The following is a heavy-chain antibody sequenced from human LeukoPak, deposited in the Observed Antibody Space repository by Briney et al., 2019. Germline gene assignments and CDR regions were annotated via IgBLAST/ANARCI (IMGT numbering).Heavy chain of an antibody. Sequence: WASVKVSCKASGYTFTAFYMHWVRQAPGQGLEWMGWINPNSGGTNYAQKFQGRVTMTRDTSISTAYMELSRLRSEDTAVYYCARDREMATIKYNWFDPWGQGTLVTVSS. CDR2: INPNSGGT. CDR1: GYTFTAFY. V-gene: IGHV1-2*02. J-gene: IGHJ5*02. CDR3: ARDREMATIKYNWFDP. D-gene: IGHD5-24*01.